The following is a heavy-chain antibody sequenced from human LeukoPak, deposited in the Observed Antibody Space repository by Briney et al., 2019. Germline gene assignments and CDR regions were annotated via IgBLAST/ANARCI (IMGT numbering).Heavy chain of an antibody. CDR1: GGSFSGYY. V-gene: IGHV4-34*01. D-gene: IGHD1-1*01. CDR3: ARQLTGFQVGHDAFDI. Sequence: SETLSLTCAVYGGSFSGYYWSWIRQPPGKGLEWIGEVNHSGSTNYNPSLKSRVTISVDTSKNQFSLQLISVTPEDSAVYYCARQLTGFQVGHDAFDIWGQGTMVTVSS. J-gene: IGHJ3*02. CDR2: VNHSGST.